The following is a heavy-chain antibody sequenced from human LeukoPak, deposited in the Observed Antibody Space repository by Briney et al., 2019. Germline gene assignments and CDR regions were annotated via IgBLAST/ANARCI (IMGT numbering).Heavy chain of an antibody. CDR1: GFTFSNAW. J-gene: IGHJ5*02. CDR2: IKSKTDGGTT. V-gene: IGHV3-15*01. CDR3: TTEGNWFGDPDWFDP. Sequence: PGGSLRLSCAASGFTFSNAWMSWVRQAPGKGLEWVGRIKSKTDGGTTDYAAPVKGRFTISRDDSQNTLYLQMNSLKTEDTAVYYCTTEGNWFGDPDWFDPWGQGTLVTVSS. D-gene: IGHD3-10*01.